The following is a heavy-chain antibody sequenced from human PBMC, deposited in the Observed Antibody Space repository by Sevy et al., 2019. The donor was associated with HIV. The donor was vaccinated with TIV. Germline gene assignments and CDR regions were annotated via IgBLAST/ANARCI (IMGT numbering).Heavy chain of an antibody. CDR3: ANYQHAGDWRRSDD. Sequence: SETLSLTCAVSGGSICGRDYFWSWIRQPPGKGLEWIGHVSYSGTTYYNPSLQSRVFISADTSKNQFSLKLTSVTAADTAVYYCANYQHAGDWRRSDDWGQGTLVTVSS. V-gene: IGHV4-30-4*01. CDR1: GGSICGRDYF. J-gene: IGHJ4*02. CDR2: VSYSGTT. D-gene: IGHD2-21*02.